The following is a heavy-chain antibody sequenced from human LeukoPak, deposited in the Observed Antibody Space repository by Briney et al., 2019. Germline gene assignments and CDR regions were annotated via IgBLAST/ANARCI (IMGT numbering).Heavy chain of an antibody. V-gene: IGHV3-9*01. D-gene: IGHD3-22*01. CDR3: AKGITMIVDYFDY. Sequence: PGRSLRLSCAASGFTFDDYAMHWVRQAPGKGLERVSGISWNSGSIGYADSVKGRFTISRDNAKNSLYLQMNSLRAEDTALYYCAKGITMIVDYFDYWGQGTLVTVSS. CDR2: ISWNSGSI. J-gene: IGHJ4*02. CDR1: GFTFDDYA.